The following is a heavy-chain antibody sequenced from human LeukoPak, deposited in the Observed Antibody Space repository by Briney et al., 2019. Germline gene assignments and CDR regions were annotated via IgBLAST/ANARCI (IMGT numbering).Heavy chain of an antibody. CDR2: IKNDGTVK. Sequence: GGSLRLSCAASGFTFSSYWMSWVRQAPGKGLEWVANIKNDGTVKNYVDSVKGRFTISRDNAKNSLYLQMNSLRAEDTGVYYCAKDSYSKGDYWGQGVLVTVSS. CDR3: AKDSYSKGDY. J-gene: IGHJ4*02. V-gene: IGHV3-7*01. CDR1: GFTFSSYW. D-gene: IGHD5-18*01.